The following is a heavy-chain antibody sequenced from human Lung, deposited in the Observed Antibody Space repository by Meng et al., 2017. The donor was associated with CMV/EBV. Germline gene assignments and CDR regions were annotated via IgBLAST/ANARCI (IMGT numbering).Heavy chain of an antibody. Sequence: SYAATGFTFPNAWMSWIRQAPRKGLEWIGRIQSHIDGGTTDNAAPMKGSFTISRDASTNTLYLQMNSLKTVDTAVYYCGTDHWGQGTLVTVSS. V-gene: IGHV3-15*01. CDR3: GTDH. J-gene: IGHJ4*02. CDR2: IQSHIDGGTT. CDR1: GFTFPNAW.